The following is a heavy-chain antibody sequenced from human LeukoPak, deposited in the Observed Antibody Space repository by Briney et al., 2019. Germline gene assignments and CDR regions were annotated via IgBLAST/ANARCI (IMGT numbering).Heavy chain of an antibody. J-gene: IGHJ4*02. CDR1: GGSISSSSYY. CDR2: IYYSGST. Sequence: ASETLSLTCTVSGGSISSSSYYWGWIRQPPGKGLEWIGSIYYSGSTFYNPSLRSRVTLSVDTSKNQFSLELTSVTAADTAVYYCARRTKYYYDSSGYCDYWGQGTLVTVSS. D-gene: IGHD3-22*01. V-gene: IGHV4-39*01. CDR3: ARRTKYYYDSSGYCDY.